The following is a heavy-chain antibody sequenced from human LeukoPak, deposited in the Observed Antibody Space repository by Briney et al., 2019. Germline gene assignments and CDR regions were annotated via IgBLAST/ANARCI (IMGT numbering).Heavy chain of an antibody. CDR1: GYTFTGYY. J-gene: IGHJ6*03. CDR2: INPNSGGT. D-gene: IGHD2-15*01. V-gene: IGHV1-2*02. CDR3: ARDVVVAAPGYYMDV. Sequence: ASVKVSCKASGYTFTGYYMHWVRQAPGQGLEWMGWINPNSGGTNYAQKFQGRGTMTRYTSISTAYLELSRLRCDDTAVYYSARDVVVAAPGYYMDVWGKGTTVTVSS.